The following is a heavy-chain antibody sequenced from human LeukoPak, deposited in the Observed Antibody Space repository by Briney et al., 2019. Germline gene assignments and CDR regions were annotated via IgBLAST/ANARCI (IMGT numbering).Heavy chain of an antibody. CDR3: ARGVYIAAAQYAY. D-gene: IGHD6-13*01. CDR1: GGSISSYY. J-gene: IGHJ4*02. V-gene: IGHV4-59*01. Sequence: PSETLSLTCTVSGGSISSYYWSWIRQPPGKGLVWVGYIYYSGTTKYNPSLKSRVSISVDTSKNQFSLKLSSVTAADTAVYYCARGVYIAAAQYAYWGRGTLVTVSS. CDR2: IYYSGTT.